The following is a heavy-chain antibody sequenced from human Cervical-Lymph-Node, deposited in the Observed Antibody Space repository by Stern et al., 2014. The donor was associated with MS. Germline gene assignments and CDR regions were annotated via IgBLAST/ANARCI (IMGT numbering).Heavy chain of an antibody. CDR1: GFTFSDYY. Sequence: VQLVESGGGLVKPGGSLRLSCAASGFTFSDYYMSWIRQAPRKGLECISYISSNTIYYADSGKGRFTISRDNAKNSLYLQMNNLRAEDTAVYYCARVDSYMVRGVIKSGWFDSWGQGTLVTVSS. V-gene: IGHV3-11*01. CDR3: ARVDSYMVRGVIKSGWFDS. D-gene: IGHD3-10*01. CDR2: ISSNTI. J-gene: IGHJ5*01.